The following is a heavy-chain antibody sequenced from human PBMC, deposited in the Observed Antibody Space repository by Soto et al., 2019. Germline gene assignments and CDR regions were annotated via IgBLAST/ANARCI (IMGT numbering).Heavy chain of an antibody. J-gene: IGHJ3*02. CDR2: ISGSGDGT. D-gene: IGHD2-15*01. Sequence: GGSLRLSCAASGFTFSSYAMSWVLQAPWKGLEWVSAISGSGDGTYYADSVKGRFTISRDNSKNTLYLQMNSLRAEDTAVYYCAKGPPGYCSGGSCYSDLAAFDIWGQGTMVTVSS. CDR3: AKGPPGYCSGGSCYSDLAAFDI. CDR1: GFTFSSYA. V-gene: IGHV3-23*01.